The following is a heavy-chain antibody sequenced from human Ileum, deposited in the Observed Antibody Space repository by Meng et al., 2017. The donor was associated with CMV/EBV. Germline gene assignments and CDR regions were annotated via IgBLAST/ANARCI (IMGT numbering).Heavy chain of an antibody. CDR3: TRDLTPFGTSSKFDL. J-gene: IGHJ2*01. V-gene: IGHV7-4-1*02. Sequence: ATVYKCNTYALKWVGRAPGQGLGWMGWNNKNTEKRTNAKDYTGRFVFSLDTSVSTAYLEISSLRAEDTAIYCCTRDLTPFGTSSKFDLWGRGTLAPSPQ. D-gene: IGHD2-2*01. CDR2: NNKNTEKR. CDR1: VYKCNTYA.